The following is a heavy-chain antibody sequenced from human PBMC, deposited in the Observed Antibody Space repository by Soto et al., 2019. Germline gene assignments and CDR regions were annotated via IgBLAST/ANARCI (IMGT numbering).Heavy chain of an antibody. J-gene: IGHJ5*02. CDR3: AKNLAYSGDDSWFDP. D-gene: IGHD5-12*01. CDR2: ISGSGGST. CDR1: GFTFSSYA. Sequence: EVQLLESGGGLVQPGGSLRLSCAASGFTFSSYAMSWVRQAPGKGLAWVSSISGSGGSTYYADAVKGRFTISRDNSKNTLYLQINSLRAENTAVYYCAKNLAYSGDDSWFDPWGQGTLVTVSS. V-gene: IGHV3-23*01.